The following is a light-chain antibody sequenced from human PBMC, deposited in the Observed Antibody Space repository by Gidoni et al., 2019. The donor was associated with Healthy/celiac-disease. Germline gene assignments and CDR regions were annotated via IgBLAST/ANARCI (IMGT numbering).Light chain of an antibody. CDR3: QQYNNWPRT. J-gene: IGKJ1*01. V-gene: IGKV3-15*01. CDR1: KSVSSN. Sequence: ELVITQSPATLSVSPGERATLSCRASKSVSSNLAWYQQKPGQAPRLLIYGASTRATGIPARFSGSGSGTEFTLTISSLQSEDFAVYYCQQYNNWPRTFGQGTKVEIK. CDR2: GAS.